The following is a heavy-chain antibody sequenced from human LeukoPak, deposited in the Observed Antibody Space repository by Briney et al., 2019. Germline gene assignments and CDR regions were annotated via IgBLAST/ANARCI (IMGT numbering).Heavy chain of an antibody. V-gene: IGHV1-69*05. CDR1: GGTFSSYA. CDR3: ARDSHSSGYYDYFDY. CDR2: IIPIFGTA. D-gene: IGHD3-22*01. Sequence: SVKVSCKASGGTFSSYAISWVRQAPGQGLEWMGGIIPIFGTANYAQKFQGRATITTDESTSTAYMELSSLRSEDTAVYYCARDSHSSGYYDYFDYWGQGTLVTVSS. J-gene: IGHJ4*02.